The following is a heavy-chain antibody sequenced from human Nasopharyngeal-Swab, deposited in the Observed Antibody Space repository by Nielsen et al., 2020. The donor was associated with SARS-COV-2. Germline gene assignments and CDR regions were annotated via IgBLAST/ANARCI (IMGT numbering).Heavy chain of an antibody. J-gene: IGHJ4*02. Sequence: VKVACKASGYILTSYVISWVRQARGQGLEWMGWTGGYNGNTNYAQKCQDRDSMSTDTSTSTVYMELRSMRSDDTAVYYCARHGVAEDYWGQGTLVTVSS. CDR1: GYILTSYV. D-gene: IGHD3-3*01. CDR2: TGGYNGNT. CDR3: ARHGVAEDY. V-gene: IGHV1-18*04.